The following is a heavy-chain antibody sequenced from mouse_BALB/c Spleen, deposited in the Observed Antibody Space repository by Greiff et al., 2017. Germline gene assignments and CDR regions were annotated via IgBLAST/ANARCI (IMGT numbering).Heavy chain of an antibody. CDR3: TRGYYYGNAWFAY. V-gene: IGHV6-6*02. Sequence: EVKVEESGGGLVQPGGSMKLSCVASGFTFSNYWMNWVRQSPEKGLEWVAEIRLKSNNYATHYAESVKGRFTISRDDSKSSVYLQMNNLRAEDTGIYYCTRGYYYGNAWFAYWGQGTLVTVSA. CDR1: GFTFSNYW. D-gene: IGHD1-1*01. CDR2: IRLKSNNYAT. J-gene: IGHJ3*01.